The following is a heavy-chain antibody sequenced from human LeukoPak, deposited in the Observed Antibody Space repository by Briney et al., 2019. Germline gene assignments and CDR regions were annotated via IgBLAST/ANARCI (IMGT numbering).Heavy chain of an antibody. CDR1: GGSISSSSYY. CDR3: GRDSGRYSDY. D-gene: IGHD2-21*01. Sequence: SETLSLTCTVSGGSISSSSYYWGWIRQPPGKGLEWIGSIYYSGSTYYNPSLKSRVTISVDTSKNQFSLKLSSVTAADTAVYYCGRDSGRYSDYWGQGTLVTVSS. V-gene: IGHV4-39*07. CDR2: IYYSGST. J-gene: IGHJ4*02.